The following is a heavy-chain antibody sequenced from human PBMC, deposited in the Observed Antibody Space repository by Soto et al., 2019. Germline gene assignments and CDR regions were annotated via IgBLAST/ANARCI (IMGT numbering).Heavy chain of an antibody. D-gene: IGHD3-22*01. J-gene: IGHJ4*02. CDR3: ARGPYYYDSSGYYQPDY. V-gene: IGHV3-30-3*01. CDR2: ISYDGSNK. Sequence: LVRQAPGKGLEWVAVISYDGSNKYYADSVKGRFTISRDNSKNTLYLQMNSLRAEDTAVYYCARGPYYYDSSGYYQPDYWGQGTLVTVSS.